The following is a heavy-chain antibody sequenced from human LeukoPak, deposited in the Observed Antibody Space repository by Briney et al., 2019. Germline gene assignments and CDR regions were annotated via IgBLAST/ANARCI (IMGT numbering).Heavy chain of an antibody. V-gene: IGHV4-59*12. CDR1: GGSISSYY. CDR2: IYYSGST. Sequence: SETLSLTCTVSGGSISSYYWSWIRQPPGKGLEWIGYIYYSGSTNYNPSLKSRVTISVDTSKNQFSLKLSSVTAADTAVYYCARGRYGSGSYYMTGYYYYYMDVWGKGTTVTVSS. J-gene: IGHJ6*03. CDR3: ARGRYGSGSYYMTGYYYYYMDV. D-gene: IGHD3-10*01.